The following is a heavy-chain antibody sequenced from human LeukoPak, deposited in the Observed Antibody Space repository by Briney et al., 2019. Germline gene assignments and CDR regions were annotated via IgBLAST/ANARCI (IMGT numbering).Heavy chain of an antibody. CDR3: ARSCYDSSSWYTNYYYYCYMDV. V-gene: IGHV3-30*04. Sequence: TGGSLRLSCAASGFTFSSYVMHWVRQAPGKGLEWVAIISYDGSNEYYADSVKGRFTISRDNAKNSLYLQMNSLRAEDTAVYYCARSCYDSSSWYTNYYYYCYMDVWGKGTTVTVSS. CDR1: GFTFSSYV. J-gene: IGHJ6*03. D-gene: IGHD6-13*01. CDR2: ISYDGSNE.